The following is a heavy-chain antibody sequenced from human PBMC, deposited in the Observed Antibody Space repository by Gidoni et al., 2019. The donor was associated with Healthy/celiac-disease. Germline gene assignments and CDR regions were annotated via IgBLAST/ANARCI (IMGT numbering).Heavy chain of an antibody. V-gene: IGHV4-31*03. D-gene: IGHD5-18*01. J-gene: IGHJ3*02. CDR2: IYYSGST. CDR3: ARGFDTAMVVAFDI. CDR1: GGSISSGGYY. Sequence: QVQLQESGPGLVKPSQTLSLTCTVSGGSISSGGYYWSWIRQHPGKGLEWIGYIYYSGSTYYNPSLKSRVTISVDTSKNQFSLKLSSVTAADTAVYYCARGFDTAMVVAFDIWGQGTMVTVSS.